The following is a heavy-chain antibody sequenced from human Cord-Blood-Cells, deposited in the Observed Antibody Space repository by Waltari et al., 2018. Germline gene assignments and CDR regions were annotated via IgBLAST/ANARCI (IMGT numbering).Heavy chain of an antibody. CDR2: INPNSGGT. CDR3: ATSYCGGDCYFDY. Sequence: QVQLVQSGAEVKKPGASVKVSCKASGYTFTGYYMHWVRQAPGQGLAWMGWINPNSGGTNYAQKFQGWVTMTRDTSISTAYMELSRLRSDDTAVYYCATSYCGGDCYFDYWGQGTLVTVSS. V-gene: IGHV1-2*04. CDR1: GYTFTGYY. D-gene: IGHD2-21*01. J-gene: IGHJ4*02.